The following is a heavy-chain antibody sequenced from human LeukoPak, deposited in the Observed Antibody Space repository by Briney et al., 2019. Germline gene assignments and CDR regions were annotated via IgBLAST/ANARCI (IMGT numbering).Heavy chain of an antibody. Sequence: GGSLRLSCAASGLTFSNYAMTWVRQAPGKGLEWVSAISTNGDRTYYADSVKGRFTISRDNSKNTLYLQMNSLRAEDTAVYYCAKDYCSSTSCYAYWFGPWGQGTLVTVSS. CDR3: AKDYCSSTSCYAYWFGP. CDR2: ISTNGDRT. D-gene: IGHD2-2*01. V-gene: IGHV3-23*01. J-gene: IGHJ5*02. CDR1: GLTFSNYA.